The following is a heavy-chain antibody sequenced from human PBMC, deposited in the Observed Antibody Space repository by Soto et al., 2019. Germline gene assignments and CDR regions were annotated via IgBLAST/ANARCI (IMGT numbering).Heavy chain of an antibody. D-gene: IGHD5-12*01. J-gene: IGHJ4*02. CDR1: GFTFSSYA. CDR2: ITGSAGST. Sequence: EVQLLESGGGLVQPGGSLRLSCAASGFTFSSYAMSWVRQAPGKGLEWVSSITGSAGSTSYADSVKGRFTISRDNSKNTLYLQMNSLRVEDTAVYYCAKDRNRWLRFDLGYWRQGTLVTVSS. CDR3: AKDRNRWLRFDLGY. V-gene: IGHV3-23*01.